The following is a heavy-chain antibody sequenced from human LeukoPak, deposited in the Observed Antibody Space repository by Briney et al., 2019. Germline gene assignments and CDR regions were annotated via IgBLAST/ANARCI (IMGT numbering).Heavy chain of an antibody. J-gene: IGHJ3*02. CDR1: GFTFDDYA. Sequence: PGGSLRLSCAASGFTFDDYAMHWVRQVPGKGLEWVSGISWNSDIIVYADFVKGRFTISRDNAKNSLYLQMNSLRAEDMALYYCAKDGGLATITGGGFHIWGQGTMVTVSS. D-gene: IGHD5-24*01. CDR3: AKDGGLATITGGGFHI. V-gene: IGHV3-9*03. CDR2: ISWNSDII.